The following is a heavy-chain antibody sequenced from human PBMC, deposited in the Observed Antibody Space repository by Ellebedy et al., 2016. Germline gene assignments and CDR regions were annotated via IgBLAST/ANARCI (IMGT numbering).Heavy chain of an antibody. Sequence: GSLRLSCTVSGGSIGNYYWNWIRQSPGKGLEWIGYSHYSGTTNYNPSLKSRVTVTVDTSKNQFSLKLSSMSAADTAVYYCAKWNGGWYAFEVWGQGTMVTVSS. J-gene: IGHJ3*01. V-gene: IGHV4-59*01. CDR2: SHYSGTT. CDR1: GGSIGNYY. D-gene: IGHD6-19*01. CDR3: AKWNGGWYAFEV.